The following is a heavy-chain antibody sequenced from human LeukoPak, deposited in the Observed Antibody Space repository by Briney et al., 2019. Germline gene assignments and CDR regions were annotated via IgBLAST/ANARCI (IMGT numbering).Heavy chain of an antibody. CDR1: GFTFSSYS. CDR3: ACFTWDIVVVVAGKREGDS. D-gene: IGHD2-15*01. Sequence: GGSLRLSCAASGFTFSSYSMNWVRQAPGKGLEWVASLSRSSSYKYYADSVKGRFTVSRDNAKISLYLQMNSLRAEDTAVYYCACFTWDIVVVVAGKREGDSWGQGTLVTVSS. V-gene: IGHV3-21*01. CDR2: LSRSSSYK. J-gene: IGHJ4*02.